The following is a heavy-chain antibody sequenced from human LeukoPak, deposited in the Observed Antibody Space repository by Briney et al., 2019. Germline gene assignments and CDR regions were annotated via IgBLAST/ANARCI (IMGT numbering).Heavy chain of an antibody. Sequence: GASVKVSCKASGYTFTTYDINWVRQATGQGLEWMGWMNGYSGNTGYAQQFQGRVTITRNTSISTAYMELSSLRSEDTAVYYCARGIFGIGKSGGGEDQYMDVWGKGTPVTVSS. J-gene: IGHJ6*03. D-gene: IGHD2-21*01. CDR2: MNGYSGNT. V-gene: IGHV1-8*01. CDR3: ARGIFGIGKSGGGEDQYMDV. CDR1: GYTFTTYD.